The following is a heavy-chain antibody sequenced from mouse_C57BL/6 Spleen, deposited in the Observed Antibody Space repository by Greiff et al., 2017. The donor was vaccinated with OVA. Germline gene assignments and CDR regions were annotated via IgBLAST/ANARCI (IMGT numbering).Heavy chain of an antibody. Sequence: VQLQQPGAELVKPGASVRMSCKASGYTFTSYWITWVKQRPGQGLEWIGDIYPGSGSTNYNEKFKSKATLTVDTSSSTAYMQLSSLTSEDSADYYCASGSTGRFAYWGQGTLVTVSA. V-gene: IGHV1-55*01. D-gene: IGHD4-1*01. CDR2: IYPGSGST. CDR3: ASGSTGRFAY. J-gene: IGHJ3*01. CDR1: GYTFTSYW.